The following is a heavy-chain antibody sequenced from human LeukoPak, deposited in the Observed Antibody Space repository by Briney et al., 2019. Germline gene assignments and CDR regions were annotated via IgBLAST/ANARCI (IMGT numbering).Heavy chain of an antibody. Sequence: GASVKVSCKASGGTFSSYAISWVRQAPGQGLEWMGRIIPILGIANYAQKFQGRVTITADESTSTAYMELSSLRSEDTAVYYCASPLPRNNYYYYGMDVWGQGTTVTVSS. CDR3: ASPLPRNNYYYYGMDV. J-gene: IGHJ6*02. V-gene: IGHV1-69*04. CDR1: GGTFSSYA. CDR2: IIPILGIA.